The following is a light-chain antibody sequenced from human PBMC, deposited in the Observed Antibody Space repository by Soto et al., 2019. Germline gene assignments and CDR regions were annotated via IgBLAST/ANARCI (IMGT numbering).Light chain of an antibody. Sequence: DIQMTQSQSSLSASVGDRVTITCRASQSISSYLNWYQLKPGKAPKLLIYAASSLQSGVPSRFSGSGSGTEFTLTISCLQPEDFATYYCQQTHSTPPWTFGQGTKVEIE. CDR3: QQTHSTPPWT. V-gene: IGKV1-39*01. CDR1: QSISSY. J-gene: IGKJ1*01. CDR2: AAS.